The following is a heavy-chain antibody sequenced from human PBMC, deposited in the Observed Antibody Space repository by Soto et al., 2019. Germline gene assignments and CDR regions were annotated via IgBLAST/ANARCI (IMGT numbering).Heavy chain of an antibody. D-gene: IGHD1-26*01. CDR2: ISYDGSNK. CDR1: GFTFSSYA. V-gene: IGHV3-30-3*01. CDR3: AREPAPSYFYYYYGMDV. J-gene: IGHJ6*02. Sequence: LRLSCAASGFTFSSYAMHWVRQAPGKGLEWVAVISYDGSNKYYADSVKGRFTISRDNSKNTLYLQMNSLRAEDTAVYYCAREPAPSYFYYYYGMDVWGQGTTVTVSS.